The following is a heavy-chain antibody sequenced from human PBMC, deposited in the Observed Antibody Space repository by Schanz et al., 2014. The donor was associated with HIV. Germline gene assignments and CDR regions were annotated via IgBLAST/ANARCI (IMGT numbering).Heavy chain of an antibody. CDR3: AKPEYDSRGNSQSHFDS. Sequence: VQLVESGGGVVQPGRSLRLSCAGSGFSFDTFGIHWVRQAPGKGLEWVSSISGSGVSTFYAGSVKGRFAISRDKSKNTLYLQMNSLRVEDTAVYYCAKPEYDSRGNSQSHFDSWGQGTLVTVSS. V-gene: IGHV3-23*04. CDR2: ISGSGVST. D-gene: IGHD3-22*01. CDR1: GFSFDTFG. J-gene: IGHJ4*02.